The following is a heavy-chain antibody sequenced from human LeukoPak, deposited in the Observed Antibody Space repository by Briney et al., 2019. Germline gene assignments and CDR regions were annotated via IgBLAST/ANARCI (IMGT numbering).Heavy chain of an antibody. J-gene: IGHJ4*02. CDR1: GDSVSSNSAA. V-gene: IGHV6-1*01. CDR3: ARNWEDRVATTGEHYFDY. CDR2: TYYRSKRYN. D-gene: IGHD5-12*01. Sequence: SQTLSLTCAISGDSVSSNSAAWNWIRQSPSRGLEWLGRTYYRSKRYNDYAVSVKSRKNINPDTSKNHFSLELNSVTPEDTAVYYCARNWEDRVATTGEHYFDYWGQGTVVTVSS.